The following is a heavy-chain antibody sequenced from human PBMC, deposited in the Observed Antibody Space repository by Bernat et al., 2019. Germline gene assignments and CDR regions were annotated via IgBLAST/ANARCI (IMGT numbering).Heavy chain of an antibody. J-gene: IGHJ6*02. V-gene: IGHV4-39*01. CDR3: ARHRRGSGSYSAYYYYGMDV. CDR1: GGSISSSSYY. Sequence: QLQLQESGPGLVKPSETLSLTCTVSGGSISSSSYYWGWIRQPPGKGLEWIGSIYYSGSTYYNPSLKSRVTISVDTSKNQFSLKLSSVTAADTAVYYCARHRRGSGSYSAYYYYGMDVWGQGTTVTVSS. CDR2: IYYSGST. D-gene: IGHD3-10*01.